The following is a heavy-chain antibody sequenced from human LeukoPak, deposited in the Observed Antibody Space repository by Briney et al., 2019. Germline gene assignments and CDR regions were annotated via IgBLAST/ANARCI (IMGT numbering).Heavy chain of an antibody. Sequence: PGRSLRLSCAASGFTFSSYAMHWVRQAPGKGLEWVAVISYDGSNKYYADSVKGRFTISRDNSKNTLYLQMNSLRAEDTAVYYCAKDKSPYSSSWYRYFQHWGQGTLVTVSS. J-gene: IGHJ1*01. CDR3: AKDKSPYSSSWYRYFQH. V-gene: IGHV3-30*04. D-gene: IGHD6-13*01. CDR1: GFTFSSYA. CDR2: ISYDGSNK.